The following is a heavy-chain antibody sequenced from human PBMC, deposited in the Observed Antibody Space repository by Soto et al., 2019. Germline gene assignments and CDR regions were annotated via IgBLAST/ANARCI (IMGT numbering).Heavy chain of an antibody. CDR2: IYYSGST. V-gene: IGHV4-28*01. J-gene: IGHJ6*03. D-gene: IGHD2-15*01. CDR1: GYSISGSNW. Sequence: SECLSHTCAVSGYSISGSNWRSWIRQPPGKGLEWIGYIYYSGSTYYNPSLKSRVTMSVDTSKNQFSLKLSSVTAVDTAVYYCARNSYHRSGGRRAYYMDVWGKGTTVTVSS. CDR3: ARNSYHRSGGRRAYYMDV.